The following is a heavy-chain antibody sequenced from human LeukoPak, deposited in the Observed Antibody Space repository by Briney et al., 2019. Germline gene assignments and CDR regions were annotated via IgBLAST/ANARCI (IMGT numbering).Heavy chain of an antibody. CDR3: ARGLDIVVVPAAIPGEY. J-gene: IGHJ4*02. V-gene: IGHV1-2*02. D-gene: IGHD2-2*03. CDR2: INPNSGGT. CDR1: GYTFTGYY. Sequence: ASVKVSCKASGYTFTGYYMHWVRQAPGQGLEWMGWINPNSGGTNYAQKFQGRVTMTRDTSISTAYMELSRLRSDDTAVYYCARGLDIVVVPAAIPGEYWGQGTLVTVSS.